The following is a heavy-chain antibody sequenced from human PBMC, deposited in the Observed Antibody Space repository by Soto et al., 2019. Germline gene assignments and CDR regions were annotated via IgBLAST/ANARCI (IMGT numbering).Heavy chain of an antibody. Sequence: QITLNESGPTQVKPRQTLTLTCTFSGFSLTTSGVGVGWIRQSPGKAPEWLALIFWDDDKRYSPSLKSRLTITKDTSKHQVVLTMADLDPADTATYYCAHRVLRTVFGLVTTTAIYFDFWGQGTPVAGSS. CDR1: GFSLTTSGVG. CDR3: AHRVLRTVFGLVTTTAIYFDF. V-gene: IGHV2-5*02. J-gene: IGHJ4*02. D-gene: IGHD3-3*01. CDR2: IFWDDDK.